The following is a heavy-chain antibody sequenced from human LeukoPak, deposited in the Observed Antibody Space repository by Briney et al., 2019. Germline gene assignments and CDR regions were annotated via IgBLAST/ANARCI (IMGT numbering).Heavy chain of an antibody. V-gene: IGHV3-30*02. CDR2: MWSDGSNR. D-gene: IGHD3-10*01. CDR3: AKSLSSRGLIIPKTTRYCDY. CDR1: GFTFSNYD. J-gene: IGHJ4*02. Sequence: PGGSLRLSCAASGFTFSNYDMHWVRQAPGKGLEWVAFMWSDGSNRYYADSVKGRFTNYRGNSKNTLYLQINSLRAEDTAVYYCAKSLSSRGLIIPKTTRYCDYGGQGTLVTVSS.